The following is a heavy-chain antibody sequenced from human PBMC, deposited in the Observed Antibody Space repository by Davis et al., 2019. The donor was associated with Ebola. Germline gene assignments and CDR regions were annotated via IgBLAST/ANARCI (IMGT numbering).Heavy chain of an antibody. CDR1: GFTFRNYW. Sequence: GGSLRLSCVASGFTFRNYWMTWVRQAPVRGLEWVANIKQDGSEKQYVDSVKGRFTISRDNSKNTLYLQMNSLRAEDTAVYYCVRDTYYYYNTMDVWGKGTAVTVSS. V-gene: IGHV3-7*01. CDR3: VRDTYYYYNTMDV. CDR2: IKQDGSEK. J-gene: IGHJ6*04.